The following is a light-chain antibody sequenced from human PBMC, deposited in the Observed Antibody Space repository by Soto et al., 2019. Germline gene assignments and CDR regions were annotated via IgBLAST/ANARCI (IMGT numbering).Light chain of an antibody. CDR3: QQYNSYLFT. CDR1: QSISSW. J-gene: IGKJ3*01. V-gene: IGKV1-5*01. CDR2: DVS. Sequence: DIQMTQSPSTLSASVGDRVTITCRAGQSISSWLAWYQQKPGTAPKLLIYDVSSLESGVPSRFSGSGYGTEFALTISSLQPDDFATYYCQQYNSYLFTFGPGTKVDIK.